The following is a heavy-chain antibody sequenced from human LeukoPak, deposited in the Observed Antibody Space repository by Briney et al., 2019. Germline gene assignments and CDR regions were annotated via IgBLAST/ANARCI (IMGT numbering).Heavy chain of an antibody. CDR2: IIPIFGTA. V-gene: IGHV1-69*13. CDR1: GGTFSSYA. CDR3: ARDGAIVARARGAFDI. J-gene: IGHJ3*02. Sequence: GASVKVSCKASGGTFSSYAISWVRQAPGQGLEWMGGIIPIFGTANYAQKFQGRVTITADESTSTAYMELSSLRSEDTAVYYCARDGAIVARARGAFDIWGQGTMVTVSS. D-gene: IGHD5-12*01.